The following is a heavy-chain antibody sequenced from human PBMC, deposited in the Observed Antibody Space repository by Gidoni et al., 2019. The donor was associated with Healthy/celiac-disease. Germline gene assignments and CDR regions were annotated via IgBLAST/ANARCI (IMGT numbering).Heavy chain of an antibody. Sequence: QVQLVQSGAEVKKPGSSVKVSCKASGGAFSSYTISWVRQAPGQGLEWMGRIIPILGIANYAQKFQGRVTITADKSTSTAYMELSSLRSEDTAVYYCAVHALWYSSGWYGMDVWGQGTTVTVSS. D-gene: IGHD6-19*01. CDR3: AVHALWYSSGWYGMDV. CDR1: GGAFSSYT. CDR2: IIPILGIA. J-gene: IGHJ6*02. V-gene: IGHV1-69*02.